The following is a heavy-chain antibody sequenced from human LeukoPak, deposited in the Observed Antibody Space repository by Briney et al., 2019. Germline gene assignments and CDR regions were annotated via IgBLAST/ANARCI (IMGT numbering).Heavy chain of an antibody. V-gene: IGHV3-7*01. CDR2: IKQGGGEK. J-gene: IGHJ4*02. D-gene: IGHD3-10*01. Sequence: GGSLRLSCAASGFTFRSHWMSWVRQAPGKGLEWVADIKQGGGEKNYVDSVKGRFTISRDDAKNSLFLQMNTLRAEDTAVYYCARGPSYGLRSDYLDFWGQGALVTVSS. CDR3: ARGPSYGLRSDYLDF. CDR1: GFTFRSHW.